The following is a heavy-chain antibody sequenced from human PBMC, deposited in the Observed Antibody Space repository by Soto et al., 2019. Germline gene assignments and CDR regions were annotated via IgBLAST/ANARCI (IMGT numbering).Heavy chain of an antibody. CDR2: INSDGSTT. CDR1: GFIINSNW. CDR3: ASGPSGWYGFDY. Sequence: EVQLVESGGGLVQPGGSLRLSCADSGFIINSNWMHWVRHAPGKGLVWVSRINSDGSTTSYADSVKGRFTISRYNAKNTLNLQMSSLRAADTSVYHCASGPSGWYGFDYCGQGTLVTVSS. V-gene: IGHV3-74*01. D-gene: IGHD6-19*01. J-gene: IGHJ4*02.